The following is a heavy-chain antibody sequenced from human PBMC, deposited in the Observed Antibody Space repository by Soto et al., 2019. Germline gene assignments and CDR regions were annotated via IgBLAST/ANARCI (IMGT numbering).Heavy chain of an antibody. V-gene: IGHV1-18*01. Sequence: ASVKVSCKAAGYAFTSYGISWGRQAPGQGLEWMGWISAYNGNTNYAQKLQGRVTMTTDTSTSTAYMELRGLRSDDTAVYYCARTYDFWGGYYSSGFDYYYGMDVWGQGTTVTVSS. CDR1: GYAFTSYG. J-gene: IGHJ6*02. D-gene: IGHD3-3*01. CDR3: ARTYDFWGGYYSSGFDYYYGMDV. CDR2: ISAYNGNT.